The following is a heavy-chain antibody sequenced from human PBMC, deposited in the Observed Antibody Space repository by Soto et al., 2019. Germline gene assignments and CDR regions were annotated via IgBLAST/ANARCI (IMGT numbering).Heavy chain of an antibody. CDR2: VSYRGDT. D-gene: IGHD2-8*01. V-gene: IGHV4-39*01. CDR3: ASQHPVSYCTNSICPNF. Sequence: SETLSLTCTVSGGSISSVSYFWGLLRQPPGKGLQWVGSVSYRGDTYYNPSLKSRVTISVDTSKNQFSLKLTSVTAADTAVYYCASQHPVSYCTNSICPNFWGQGTLVTVSS. CDR1: GGSISSVSYF. J-gene: IGHJ4*02.